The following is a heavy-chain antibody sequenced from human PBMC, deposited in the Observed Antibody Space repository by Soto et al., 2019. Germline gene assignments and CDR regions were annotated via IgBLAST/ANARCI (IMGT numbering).Heavy chain of an antibody. J-gene: IGHJ4*02. D-gene: IGHD4-17*01. V-gene: IGHV3-11*01. CDR3: ARDGTEYYGEYYDY. CDR2: IGTRGNTK. CDR1: GFTFSDYY. Sequence: PGGSLRLACAPSGFTFSDYYMSWIRQAEGKGLEWVSYIGTRGNTKYYADSLRGRFTISRDNAKNSLYLQMNSLRADDTAVYYCARDGTEYYGEYYDYWGQGIPVTVSS.